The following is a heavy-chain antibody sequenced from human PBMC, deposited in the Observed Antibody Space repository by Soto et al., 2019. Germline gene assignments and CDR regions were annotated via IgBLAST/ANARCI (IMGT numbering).Heavy chain of an antibody. J-gene: IGHJ4*02. CDR3: ARAPRGYSYGYIGMLDY. Sequence: ASVKVTCKASAGTFSSCAIIWVRQAPGQGLEWMGGIIPIFGTANYAQKFQGRVTITADESTSTAYMELSSLRSEDTAVYYCARAPRGYSYGYIGMLDYWGQGTLVTVSS. CDR2: IIPIFGTA. CDR1: AGTFSSCA. V-gene: IGHV1-69*13. D-gene: IGHD5-18*01.